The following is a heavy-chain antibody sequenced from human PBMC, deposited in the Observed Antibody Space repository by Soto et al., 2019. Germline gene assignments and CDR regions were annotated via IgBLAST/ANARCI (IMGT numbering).Heavy chain of an antibody. CDR2: ISGSGGST. CDR3: ATVGRTAMVEFGYFDY. Sequence: GALRLSCASSGFTFSSYAMSWVRQAPGKGLEWVSAISGSGGSTYYADSVKGRFTISRDNSKNTLYLQMNSLRAEDTAVYYCATVGRTAMVEFGYFDYWGQGTPVTVYS. D-gene: IGHD5-18*01. J-gene: IGHJ4*02. CDR1: GFTFSSYA. V-gene: IGHV3-23*01.